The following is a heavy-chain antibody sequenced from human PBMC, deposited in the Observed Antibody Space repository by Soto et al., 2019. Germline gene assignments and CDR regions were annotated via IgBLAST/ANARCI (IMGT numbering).Heavy chain of an antibody. CDR3: TTDPPLIAAAAPYYYYGMDV. CDR1: GFTFSNAW. Sequence: PGGSLRLSXAASGFTFSNAWMSWVRQAPGKGLEWVGRIKSKTDGGTTDYAAPVKGRFTISRDDSKNTLYLQMNSLKTEDTAVYYCTTDPPLIAAAAPYYYYGMDVWGQGTTVTVSS. CDR2: IKSKTDGGTT. J-gene: IGHJ6*02. D-gene: IGHD6-13*01. V-gene: IGHV3-15*01.